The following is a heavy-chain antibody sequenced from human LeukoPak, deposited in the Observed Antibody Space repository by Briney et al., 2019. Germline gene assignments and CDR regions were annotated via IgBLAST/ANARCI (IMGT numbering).Heavy chain of an antibody. V-gene: IGHV4-4*02. CDR2: IYHSGST. CDR3: VRDHLAVAGMRLAWFDP. D-gene: IGHD6-19*01. J-gene: IGHJ5*02. Sequence: SETLSLTCAVSGGSISNDNWWSWVRQPPGKGLEWIGEIYHSGSTNFNPSLKSRVTISVDTSKNQFSLELSSVTAADTAVYYCVRDHLAVAGMRLAWFDPWGQGTVVTVSS. CDR1: GGSISNDNW.